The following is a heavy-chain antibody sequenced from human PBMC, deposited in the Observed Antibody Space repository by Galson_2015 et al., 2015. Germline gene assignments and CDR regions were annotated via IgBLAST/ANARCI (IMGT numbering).Heavy chain of an antibody. CDR2: ITPSYGTT. V-gene: IGHV1-46*01. D-gene: IGHD6-13*01. CDR1: GSTFTASY. CDR3: ARDRAAGTSDFDY. J-gene: IGHJ4*02. Sequence: SVKVSCKAPGSTFTASYIHWVRQAHGQGLEWMGYITPSYGTTSYAQKFQGRVTMTRDTSTSTVYMELSSLRSEDTAVYYCARDRAAGTSDFDYWGQGTLVTVSS.